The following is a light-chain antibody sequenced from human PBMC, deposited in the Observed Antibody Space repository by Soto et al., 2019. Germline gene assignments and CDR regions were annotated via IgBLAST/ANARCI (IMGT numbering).Light chain of an antibody. Sequence: NFMLTQPHSVSESPGKTVTISCTRSSGSIGSNSVQWYQQRPGSAPTTVIYEDDQRPSGVPNRFAGSIDRSSNSASLTISGLQTEDEADYYCQSYDTHTVVFGGGTKVDRP. J-gene: IGLJ2*01. CDR2: EDD. V-gene: IGLV6-57*04. CDR1: SGSIGSNS. CDR3: QSYDTHTVV.